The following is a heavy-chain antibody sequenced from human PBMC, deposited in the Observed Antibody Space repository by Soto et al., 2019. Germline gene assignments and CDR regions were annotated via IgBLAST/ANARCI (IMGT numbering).Heavy chain of an antibody. Sequence: QVQLMQSGAEVKKPGASVKVSCKASGDTFTEYYIHWVRQAPGQGLEWMGTVNPSGGHTTYAQHFLGRVTMTRDTATSTLYMELTSLTSEDTVVYYCARGGHVVVVTAALEYWGQGTLVTVSS. V-gene: IGHV1-46*01. CDR1: GDTFTEYY. CDR2: VNPSGGHT. CDR3: ARGGHVVVVTAALEY. J-gene: IGHJ4*02. D-gene: IGHD2-21*02.